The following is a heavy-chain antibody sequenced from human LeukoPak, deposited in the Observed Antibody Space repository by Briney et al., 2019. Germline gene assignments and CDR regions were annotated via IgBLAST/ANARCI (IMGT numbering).Heavy chain of an antibody. D-gene: IGHD6-13*01. V-gene: IGHV1-2*02. CDR2: INPNSGGT. J-gene: IGHJ6*03. CDR1: GYTFTGYY. Sequence: ASVKVSCKASGYTFTGYYMHWVRQAPGQGLEWMGWINPNSGGTNYAQKFQGRVTMTRDTSISTAYMELSRLRSDDTAVYYCARDSIAAAGTYYYMDVWGKGTTVTVSS. CDR3: ARDSIAAAGTYYYMDV.